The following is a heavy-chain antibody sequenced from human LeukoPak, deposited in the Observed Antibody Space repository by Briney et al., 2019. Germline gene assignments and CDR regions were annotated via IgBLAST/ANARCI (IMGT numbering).Heavy chain of an antibody. CDR1: GGFAFSSFV. V-gene: IGHV3-23*01. Sequence: GGSLRLSCVASGGFAFSSFVLSWVRQTPGKGLEWVSVISTSGDGTYYTDSVKGRFTISRDNSKNTLYLQMNSLRAEDTAVYYCAKSLSGSYQFDYWGQGTLVTVSS. D-gene: IGHD1-26*01. J-gene: IGHJ4*02. CDR3: AKSLSGSYQFDY. CDR2: ISTSGDGT.